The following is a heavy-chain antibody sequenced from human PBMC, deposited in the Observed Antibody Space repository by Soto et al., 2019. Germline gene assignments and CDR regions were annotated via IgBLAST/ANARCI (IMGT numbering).Heavy chain of an antibody. V-gene: IGHV5-10-1*01. CDR3: ARVEVYCSSTSCYGWFDP. CDR2: IDPSDSYT. J-gene: IGHJ5*02. CDR1: GYSFTNYW. D-gene: IGHD2-2*01. Sequence: GASLKISCKGSGYSFTNYWISWVRQMPGKGLEWVGRIDPSDSYTNYSPSFQGHVTISADTSISTAYLQWSSLKASDTAMYYCARVEVYCSSTSCYGWFDPWGQGTLVTVSS.